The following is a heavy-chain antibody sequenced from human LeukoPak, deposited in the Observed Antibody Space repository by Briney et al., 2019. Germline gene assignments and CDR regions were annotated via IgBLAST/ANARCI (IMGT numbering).Heavy chain of an antibody. D-gene: IGHD3-16*01. CDR3: AREFGSYYDY. CDR1: GFTFSSYA. J-gene: IGHJ4*02. CDR2: ISYDGSNK. V-gene: IGHV3-30*04. Sequence: PGGSLRLSCAASGFTFSSYAMHWVRQAPGKGLEWVAVISYDGSNKYYADSVKGRFTISRDNYKNTLYLQMNSLRAEDTAVYYCAREFGSYYDYWGQGTLVTVSS.